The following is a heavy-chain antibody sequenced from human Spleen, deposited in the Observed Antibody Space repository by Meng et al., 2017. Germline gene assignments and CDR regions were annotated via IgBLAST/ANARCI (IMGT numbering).Heavy chain of an antibody. CDR3: ATYRAGDGGRGS. D-gene: IGHD3-16*02. CDR1: VGSISSGNYH. Sequence: SETLSLTCTVSVGSISSGNYHWSWIRQPAGTGLEWIGQIYTTGITYYNPSLKNRATISGDTSKNQFSLKLTSVTATDTAIYYCATYRAGDGGRGSWGQGTLVTVSS. CDR2: IYTTGIT. V-gene: IGHV4-61*09. J-gene: IGHJ5*02.